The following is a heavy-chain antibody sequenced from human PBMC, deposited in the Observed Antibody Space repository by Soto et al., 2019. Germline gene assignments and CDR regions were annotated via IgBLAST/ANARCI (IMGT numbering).Heavy chain of an antibody. Sequence: SETLSLTCTVSGGSISSYYWSWIRQPAGKGLEWIGRIYTSGSTNYNPSLKSRVTMSVDTSNNQFSLKLRSVTAADTAVYYCASAEWKQAGRGYYYYYGMDVWGQGTTVIVSS. V-gene: IGHV4-4*07. D-gene: IGHD5-18*01. CDR3: ASAEWKQAGRGYYYYYGMDV. CDR2: IYTSGST. CDR1: GGSISSYY. J-gene: IGHJ6*02.